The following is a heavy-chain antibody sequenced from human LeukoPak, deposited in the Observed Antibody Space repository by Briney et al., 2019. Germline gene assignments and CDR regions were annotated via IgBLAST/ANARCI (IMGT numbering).Heavy chain of an antibody. Sequence: SETLSLTCSVPGSSISSYYYSWIRQPAGEGLQWIGRVYPSGEKNYNPSLKSRVTKSLDTSKYQVSLKLTSVTAADTAVYFCARGIQGESFDYWGQGALVTVSS. CDR2: VYPSGEK. J-gene: IGHJ4*02. CDR1: GSSISSYY. D-gene: IGHD3-16*01. V-gene: IGHV4-4*07. CDR3: ARGIQGESFDY.